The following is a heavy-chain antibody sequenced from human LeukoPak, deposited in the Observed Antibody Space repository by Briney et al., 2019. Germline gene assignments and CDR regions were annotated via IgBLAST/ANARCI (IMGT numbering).Heavy chain of an antibody. V-gene: IGHV4-34*01. CDR1: GGSFSGYY. J-gene: IGHJ6*03. D-gene: IGHD2-8*01. CDR2: INHSGST. Sequence: TSETLSLTCAVYGGSFSGYYWSWIRQPPGKGLEWIGEINHSGSTNYNPSLKSRVTISVDTSKNQFSLKLSSVTAADTAVYYCARGRGGYCTNGVCYPRSYYYYYMDVWGKGTTVTVSS. CDR3: ARGRGGYCTNGVCYPRSYYYYYMDV.